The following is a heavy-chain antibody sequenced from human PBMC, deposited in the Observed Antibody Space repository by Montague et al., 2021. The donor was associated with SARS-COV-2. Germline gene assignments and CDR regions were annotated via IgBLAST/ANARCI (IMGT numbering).Heavy chain of an antibody. CDR2: IYYSGXT. D-gene: IGHD6-13*01. Sequence: SETLSLTCTVSGGSISSSSSYWGWIRQPPGKGLEWIGSIYYSGXTXYXXXXKXRVTISVDTSKNQFSLKLSSVTAADTAVYYCARVGRQQLVRLSGMDVWGQGTTVTVSS. CDR3: ARVGRQQLVRLSGMDV. V-gene: IGHV4-39*07. J-gene: IGHJ6*02. CDR1: GGSISSSSSY.